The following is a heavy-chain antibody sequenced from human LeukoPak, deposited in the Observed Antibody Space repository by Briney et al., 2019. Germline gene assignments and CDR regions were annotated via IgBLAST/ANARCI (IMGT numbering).Heavy chain of an antibody. CDR3: AKREGDYDAFDI. D-gene: IGHD4-17*01. V-gene: IGHV3-23*01. CDR1: GFTFSSYG. Sequence: GGTLRLSCAASGFTFSSYGTNWVRQAPGKGLEWVSAISGSGRSTYYADSVKGRFTISRDNSKNTLYLQMNSLRAEDTAVYYCAKREGDYDAFDIWGQGTMVTVSS. J-gene: IGHJ3*02. CDR2: ISGSGRST.